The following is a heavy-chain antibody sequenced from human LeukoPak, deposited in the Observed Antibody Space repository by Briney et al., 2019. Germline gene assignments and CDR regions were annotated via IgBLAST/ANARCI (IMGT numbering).Heavy chain of an antibody. CDR2: IRYDGSNK. CDR3: AKDYYYGSGSYMDV. Sequence: GGSLRLSCATSGFTFSSYGMHWVRQAPGKGLESVAFIRYDGSNKYYADSVKGRFTITRDNSKNTLYLQMNSLRAEDTAVYYCAKDYYYGSGSYMDVWGKGTTVTISS. CDR1: GFTFSSYG. V-gene: IGHV3-30*02. D-gene: IGHD3-10*01. J-gene: IGHJ6*03.